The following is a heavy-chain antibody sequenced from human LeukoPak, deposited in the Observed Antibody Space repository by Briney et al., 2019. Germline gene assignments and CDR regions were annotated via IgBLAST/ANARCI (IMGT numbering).Heavy chain of an antibody. CDR3: ARRDSSGWYYFDY. CDR1: GSRFTSYW. D-gene: IGHD6-19*01. CDR2: IYPGDSDT. J-gene: IGHJ4*01. Sequence: GGSLQISCQGSGSRFTSYWCGGVRQMPGKGREGMGIIYPGDSDTRYSPSFQGQVTISADKSISTAYLQWSSLKPSDTAMYYCARRDSSGWYYFDYWGQGTLVTLSS. V-gene: IGHV5-51*01.